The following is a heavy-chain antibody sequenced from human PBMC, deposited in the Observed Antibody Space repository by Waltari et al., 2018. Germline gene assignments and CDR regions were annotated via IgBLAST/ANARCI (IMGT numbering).Heavy chain of an antibody. V-gene: IGHV1-69-2*01. CDR1: GYTFSDSY. Sequence: EVQLLQSGAELKEPGTTVRISCKVSGYTFSDSYIHWVQQAPGKGLRWMGLVDPEDGETTHADNFQGRVTISADTSTDTAFMELSSLRSEDTAVFYCATALGDSSSASRPFDVWGQGTMITVSS. CDR3: ATALGDSSSASRPFDV. J-gene: IGHJ3*01. CDR2: VDPEDGET. D-gene: IGHD6-19*01.